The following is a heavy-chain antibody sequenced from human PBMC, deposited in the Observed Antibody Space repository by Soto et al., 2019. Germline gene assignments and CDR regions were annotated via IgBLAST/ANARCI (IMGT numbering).Heavy chain of an antibody. CDR2: IKQDGSGK. CDR3: AREKYSGSYNDAFDI. Sequence: GGSLRLSCAASGFTFSSYWMSWVRQAPGKGLEWVANIKQDGSGKYYVDSVKGRFTISRDNAKNSLYLQMNSLRAEDTAVYYCAREKYSGSYNDAFDIWGQGTMVTVS. V-gene: IGHV3-7*03. CDR1: GFTFSSYW. J-gene: IGHJ3*02. D-gene: IGHD1-26*01.